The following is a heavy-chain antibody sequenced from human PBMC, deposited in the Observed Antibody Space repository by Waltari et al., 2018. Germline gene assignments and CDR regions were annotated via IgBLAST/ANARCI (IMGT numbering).Heavy chain of an antibody. CDR3: ARSRYSYDPFDY. J-gene: IGHJ4*02. V-gene: IGHV3-74*01. CDR2: ITRDGRST. CDR1: GFTFSSYW. Sequence: EVQLVESGGGLVQPGGSLRLSCAASGFTFSSYWMHWVRQAPGKGLGWVSRITRDGRSTTYADAVKGRFTISRDNAKNTLYLQMNRLRAEDTAVYYCARSRYSYDPFDYWGQGTLVTVSS. D-gene: IGHD5-18*01.